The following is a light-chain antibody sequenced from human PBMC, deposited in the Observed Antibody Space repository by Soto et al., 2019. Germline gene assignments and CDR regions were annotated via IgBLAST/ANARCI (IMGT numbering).Light chain of an antibody. CDR2: GAS. CDR3: QQYGSSPYT. CDR1: QGVRNSY. V-gene: IGKV3-20*01. J-gene: IGKJ2*01. Sequence: EILLTQSPGTLSLSPGERATLSCRASQGVRNSYLAWYQQKPGQAPRLLIYGASGRATGIPDRFSGSGSGTDFTLTISRLEPEDFAVYYCQQYGSSPYTFGQGTKLEI.